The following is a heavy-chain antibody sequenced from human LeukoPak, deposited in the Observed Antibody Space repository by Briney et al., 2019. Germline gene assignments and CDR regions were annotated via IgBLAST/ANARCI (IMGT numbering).Heavy chain of an antibody. J-gene: IGHJ6*03. Sequence: PGGSLRLSCAASGFTFSSYGMHWVRQAPGKGLEWVAFIRYDGSNKYYADSVKGRFTISRDNSKNTLYLQMNSLRAEDTAVYYCAKDPGEGVVVVAATRGYYYYMDVWGKGTTVTISS. D-gene: IGHD2-15*01. CDR1: GFTFSSYG. CDR2: IRYDGSNK. CDR3: AKDPGEGVVVVAATRGYYYYMDV. V-gene: IGHV3-30*02.